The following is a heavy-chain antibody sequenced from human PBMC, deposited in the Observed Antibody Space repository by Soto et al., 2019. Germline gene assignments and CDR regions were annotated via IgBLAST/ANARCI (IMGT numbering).Heavy chain of an antibody. J-gene: IGHJ6*02. CDR1: GGTFSSYT. Sequence: QVQLVQSGAEVKKPGSSVKVSCKASGGTFSSYTISWVRQAPGQGLEWMGRIIPILGIANYAQKFQGRVTITADKSTSTAYMELSSLRSEDTAVYYCARWVTGYYYGMDVWGQGTTVTVSS. CDR3: ARWVTGYYYGMDV. V-gene: IGHV1-69*02. CDR2: IIPILGIA. D-gene: IGHD1-20*01.